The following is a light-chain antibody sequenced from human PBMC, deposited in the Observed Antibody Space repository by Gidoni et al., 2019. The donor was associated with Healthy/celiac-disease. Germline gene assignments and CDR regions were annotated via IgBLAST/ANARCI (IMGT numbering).Light chain of an antibody. CDR2: RNN. CDR1: SNTVGNQG. J-gene: IGLJ2*01. V-gene: IGLV10-54*04. Sequence: QAGLTQPPPVSPGSRQTATLTCTWNSNTVGNQGAAWLQQHQGHPPKLLSYRNNNRPSGISERFSASRSGNTASLTITGLQPGDEADYYCSAWDSSLSAVVFGGGTKLTVL. CDR3: SAWDSSLSAVV.